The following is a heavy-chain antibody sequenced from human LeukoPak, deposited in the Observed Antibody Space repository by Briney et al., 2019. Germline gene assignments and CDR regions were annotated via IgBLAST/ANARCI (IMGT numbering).Heavy chain of an antibody. V-gene: IGHV3-20*04. Sequence: GGSLRLSCAASGFTFDDYDMNWVRQAPGKGLEWVSGIKWNGGSTYYADSMKGRFTISRDNAKNSLYLQMNSLRVEDTGFYYCARDVEAKSTLPRLDAFDVWGQGTMVTVSS. CDR3: ARDVEAKSTLPRLDAFDV. CDR2: IKWNGGST. CDR1: GFTFDDYD. J-gene: IGHJ3*01.